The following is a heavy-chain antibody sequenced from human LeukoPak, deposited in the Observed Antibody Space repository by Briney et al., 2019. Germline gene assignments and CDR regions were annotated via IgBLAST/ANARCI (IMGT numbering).Heavy chain of an antibody. D-gene: IGHD3-16*01. J-gene: IGHJ4*02. CDR3: ARDRSLDGGLVPGGFDY. CDR1: GGTFSSYA. Sequence: ASVKVSCKASGGTFSSYAISWVRQAPGQGLEWMGGIIPIFGTANYAQKFQGRVTITADESTCTAYMELSSLRSEDTAVYYCARDRSLDGGLVPGGFDYWGQGTLVTVSS. CDR2: IIPIFGTA. V-gene: IGHV1-69*13.